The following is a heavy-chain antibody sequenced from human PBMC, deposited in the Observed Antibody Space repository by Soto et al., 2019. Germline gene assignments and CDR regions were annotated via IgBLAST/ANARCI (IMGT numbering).Heavy chain of an antibody. D-gene: IGHD3-10*01. CDR2: INHSGST. V-gene: IGHV4-34*01. CDR3: ARVFYGSGSYYLFDY. CDR1: GGSFSGYY. Sequence: TSETLSLTCAVYGGSFSGYYWNLIRQPPGKGLEWIGEINHSGSTNYNPSLKSRVTISVDTSKNQFSLKLSSVTAADTAVYYCARVFYGSGSYYLFDYWGQGTLVTVSS. J-gene: IGHJ4*02.